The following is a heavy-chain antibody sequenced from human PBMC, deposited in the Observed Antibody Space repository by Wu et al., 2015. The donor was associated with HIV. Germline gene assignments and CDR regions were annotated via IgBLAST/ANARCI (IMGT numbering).Heavy chain of an antibody. J-gene: IGHJ4*02. CDR1: GYTFTVYY. V-gene: IGHV1-2*02. D-gene: IGHD2-15*01. Sequence: QVQLLQSGAEVKKPGASVKVSCKTSGYTFTVYYMHWVRQAPGQGLEWMGWFNPNSGVTNYAQKFQGRVTMTRDTSISTAYMELSRLRSDDTAVYYCARRFCSGGACYPDYWGQGTLVTVSS. CDR3: ARRFCSGGACYPDY. CDR2: FNPNSGVT.